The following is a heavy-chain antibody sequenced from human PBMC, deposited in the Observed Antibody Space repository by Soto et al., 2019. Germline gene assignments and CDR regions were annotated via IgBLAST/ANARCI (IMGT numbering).Heavy chain of an antibody. CDR1: GYTFTSYG. CDR3: ATHHSTFYYYYGMDV. J-gene: IGHJ6*02. D-gene: IGHD6-13*01. V-gene: IGHV1-69*13. Sequence: QVQLVQSGAEVKKPGASVKVSCKASGYTFTSYGISWVRQAPGQGLEWMGGIIPIFGTANYAQKFQGRVTITADESTSTAYMELSSLRSEDTAVYYCATHHSTFYYYYGMDVWGQGTTVTVSS. CDR2: IIPIFGTA.